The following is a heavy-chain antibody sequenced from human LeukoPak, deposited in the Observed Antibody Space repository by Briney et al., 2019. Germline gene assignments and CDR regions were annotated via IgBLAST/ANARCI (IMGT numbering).Heavy chain of an antibody. CDR1: GFPFSGYA. CDR2: ITTSGGTT. V-gene: IGHV3-23*01. D-gene: IGHD3-22*01. CDR3: ARPYDSSGYYYAY. J-gene: IGHJ4*02. Sequence: GGSLILSCAASGFPFSGYAMSWVRQATGKGLEWVSSITTSGGTTYYADSVKGRFTISRDSSKNALYLQMNSLSAEDTAVYHCARPYDSSGYYYAYWGEGTLVTAAS.